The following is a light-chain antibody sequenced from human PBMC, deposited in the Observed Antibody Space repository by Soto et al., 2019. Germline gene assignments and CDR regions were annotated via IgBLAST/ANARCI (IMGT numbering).Light chain of an antibody. CDR3: QQSYSTPTT. Sequence: DIKMTQSPSSLSASVGDRVTITCRASQSISSYLNWYQQKPGKAPKLLIYAASSLQSGVPSRFSGSGSGTDFTLTISSLQPEDFATYYCQQSYSTPTTFGQGTLLEI. CDR2: AAS. CDR1: QSISSY. V-gene: IGKV1-39*01. J-gene: IGKJ5*01.